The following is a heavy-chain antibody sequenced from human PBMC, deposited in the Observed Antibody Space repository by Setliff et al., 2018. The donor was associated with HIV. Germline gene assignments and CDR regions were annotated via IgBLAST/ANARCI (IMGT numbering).Heavy chain of an antibody. D-gene: IGHD3-22*01. CDR3: ARIPNHSSGFDY. CDR2: NIPVIGTA. J-gene: IGHJ4*02. CDR1: GGTFSSYA. Sequence: GASVKVSCKASGGTFSSYAISWVRQAPGQGLEWMGGNIPVIGTANYAQKFQGRVTITADESTTTAYMELSSLRSEDTAVYYCARIPNHSSGFDYWGQGTPVTVSS. V-gene: IGHV1-69*13.